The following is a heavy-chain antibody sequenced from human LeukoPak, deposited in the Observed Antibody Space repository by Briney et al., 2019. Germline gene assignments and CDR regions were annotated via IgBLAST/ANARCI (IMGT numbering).Heavy chain of an antibody. V-gene: IGHV3-23*01. Sequence: GGSLRLSCAASGFTFSGYAMSWVRQAPGKGLEWVSAIGGPGFTTHYADSVKGRFTISRDNSQSTLYLQMNSLRAEDTAVYYCATHFGGNFMHAFDIWGQGTRVTVSS. J-gene: IGHJ3*02. D-gene: IGHD4-23*01. CDR3: ATHFGGNFMHAFDI. CDR1: GFTFSGYA. CDR2: IGGPGFTT.